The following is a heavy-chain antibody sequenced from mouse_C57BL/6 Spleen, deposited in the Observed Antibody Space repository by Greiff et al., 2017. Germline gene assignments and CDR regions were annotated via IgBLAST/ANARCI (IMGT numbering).Heavy chain of an antibody. CDR1: GFTFSSYA. CDR2: ISDGGSYT. D-gene: IGHD1-1*02. V-gene: IGHV5-4*01. J-gene: IGHJ4*01. CDR3: ARDRWFGAMDY. Sequence: EVKLVESGGGLVKPGGSLKLSCAASGFTFSSYAMSWVRQTPEKRLEWVATISDGGSYTYYPDNVKGRFTISRDNAKNNLYLQMSHLKSEDTAMYYCARDRWFGAMDYWGQGTSVTVAS.